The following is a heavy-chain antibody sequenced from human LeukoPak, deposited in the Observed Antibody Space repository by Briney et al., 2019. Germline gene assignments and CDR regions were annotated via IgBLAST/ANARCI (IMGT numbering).Heavy chain of an antibody. Sequence: SETLSLTCTVFGGSISSYYWSWIRQPPGKGLEWIGYIYYSGSTNYNPSLKSRVTISVDTSKNQFSLKLSSVTAADTAVYYCARDSGWYGRGFDYWGQGTLVTVSS. CDR3: ARDSGWYGRGFDY. CDR1: GGSISSYY. J-gene: IGHJ4*02. V-gene: IGHV4-59*01. D-gene: IGHD6-19*01. CDR2: IYYSGST.